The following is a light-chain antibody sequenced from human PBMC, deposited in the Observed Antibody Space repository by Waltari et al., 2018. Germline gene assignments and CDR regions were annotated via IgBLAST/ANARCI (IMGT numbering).Light chain of an antibody. CDR1: SSNIGSNA. J-gene: IGLJ2*01. V-gene: IGLV1-44*01. CDR3: AAWDDSLKVVL. CDR2: SHV. Sequence: QSMLTQPPSASGSPGQRVSISCSGGSSNIGSNALNWYTQLPGTAPKLHRYSHVIRPSGVPDRFSGSRSGTSGSLAISGLQSEDEADYYCAAWDDSLKVVLFGGGTKLTVL.